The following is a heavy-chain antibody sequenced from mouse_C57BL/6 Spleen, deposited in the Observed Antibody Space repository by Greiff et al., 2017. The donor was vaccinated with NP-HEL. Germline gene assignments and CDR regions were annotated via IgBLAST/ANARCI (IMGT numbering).Heavy chain of an antibody. CDR3: ARERGTVVAKGYFDY. Sequence: QVQLKQPGAELVKPGASVKMSCKASGYTFTSYWITWVKQRPGQGLEWIGDIYPGSGSTNYNEKFKSKATLTVDTSSSTAYMQLSSLTSEDSAVYYCARERGTVVAKGYFDYWGQGTTLTVSS. J-gene: IGHJ2*01. V-gene: IGHV1-55*01. D-gene: IGHD1-1*01. CDR1: GYTFTSYW. CDR2: IYPGSGST.